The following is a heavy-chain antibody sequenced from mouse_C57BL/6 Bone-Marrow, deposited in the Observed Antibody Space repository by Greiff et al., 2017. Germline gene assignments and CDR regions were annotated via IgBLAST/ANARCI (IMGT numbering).Heavy chain of an antibody. Sequence: VQLKQSGPGLVAPSQSLSITCTVSGFSLTSYAISWVRQPPGKGLEWLGVIWTGGGTNYNSALKSRLSISKDNSKSQVFLKMNSLQTDDTARYYCARIGIYYDYGAWFAYWGQGTLVTVSA. CDR3: ARIGIYYDYGAWFAY. J-gene: IGHJ3*01. V-gene: IGHV2-9-1*01. CDR2: IWTGGGT. CDR1: GFSLTSYA. D-gene: IGHD2-4*01.